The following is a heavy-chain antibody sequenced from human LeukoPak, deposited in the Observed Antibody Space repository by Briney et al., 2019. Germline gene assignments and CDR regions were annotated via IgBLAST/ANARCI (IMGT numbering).Heavy chain of an antibody. CDR3: ARGDDSSGYSRSPPSEYFQH. Sequence: ASVKESCKASGYTFTSYDINWVRQATGQGLEWMGWMNPNSGNTGYAQKFQGRVTMTRNTSISTAYMELSSLRSEDTAVYYCARGDDSSGYSRSPPSEYFQHWGQGTLVSVSS. J-gene: IGHJ1*01. CDR1: GYTFTSYD. V-gene: IGHV1-8*01. CDR2: MNPNSGNT. D-gene: IGHD3-22*01.